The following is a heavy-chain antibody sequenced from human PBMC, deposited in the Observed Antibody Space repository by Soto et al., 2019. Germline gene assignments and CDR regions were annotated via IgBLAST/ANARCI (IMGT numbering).Heavy chain of an antibody. J-gene: IGHJ4*02. V-gene: IGHV4-59*01. CDR3: TRGGIYYYDSSGYYDY. CDR2: IYYSGGT. Sequence: SETLSLTCTVSGGSISSYYWSWIRQPPGKGLEWVGYIYYSGGTNYNPSLKSRVTISVDTSKNQFSLKLTSVTAADTAVYFCTRGGIYYYDSSGYYDYWGQGALVTVSS. D-gene: IGHD3-22*01. CDR1: GGSISSYY.